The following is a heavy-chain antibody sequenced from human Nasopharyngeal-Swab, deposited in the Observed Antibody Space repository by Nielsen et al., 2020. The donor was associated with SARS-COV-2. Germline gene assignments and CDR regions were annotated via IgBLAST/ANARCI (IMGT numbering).Heavy chain of an antibody. CDR2: IWYDGSNK. V-gene: IGHV3-33*01. J-gene: IGHJ4*02. CDR1: GFTFSSYG. CDR3: ARVYSVAGGDDY. D-gene: IGHD6-19*01. Sequence: GGSLRLSCAASGFTFSSYGMHWVRQAPGKGLEWVAVIWYDGSNKYYADSVTGRFTISRDNSKNTLYLQMNSLRAEDTAVYYCARVYSVAGGDDYWGQGTLVTVSS.